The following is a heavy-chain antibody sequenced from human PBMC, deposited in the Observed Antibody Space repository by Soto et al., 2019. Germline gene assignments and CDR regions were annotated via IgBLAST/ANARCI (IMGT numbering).Heavy chain of an antibody. Sequence: TSETLSLTCTVSGGSISSGGYYWSWIRQHPGKGLEWIGYIYYSGSTYYNPSLKSRVTISVDTSKNQFSLKLSSVTAADTAVYYCARHSRPKVAAAGTSHFDYWGQGTLVTVSS. J-gene: IGHJ4*02. CDR1: GGSISSGGYY. CDR3: ARHSRPKVAAAGTSHFDY. D-gene: IGHD6-13*01. V-gene: IGHV4-39*01. CDR2: IYYSGST.